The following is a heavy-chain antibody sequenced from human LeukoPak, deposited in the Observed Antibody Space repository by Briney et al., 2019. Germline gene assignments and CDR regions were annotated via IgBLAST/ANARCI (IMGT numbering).Heavy chain of an antibody. CDR2: INHSGST. CDR3: ARGFDPRRSGRYSSSSIAFDI. Sequence: AETLFLTCAAYGCTFSGYYLSWIRQPPGKGLEWVGEINHSGSTNYNPALKSRVTISVDTSKNQFSLKLSSVTAADTAVYYCARGFDPRRSGRYSSSSIAFDIWGQGTMVTVSS. V-gene: IGHV4-34*01. CDR1: GCTFSGYY. D-gene: IGHD6-6*01. J-gene: IGHJ3*02.